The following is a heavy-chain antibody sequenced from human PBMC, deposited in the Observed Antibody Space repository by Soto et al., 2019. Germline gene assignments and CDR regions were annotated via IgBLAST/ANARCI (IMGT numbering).Heavy chain of an antibody. CDR3: SRSYYDSTGFAVDS. Sequence: QMQLQASGPGLVKPSETLSLTCNVSGASVSHGSWSWIRQPPGKGLEWIGFMYFGGSFNYNPSLTSRATISVETPKNQFSMKLTSVTASDTAVYYCSRSYYDSTGFAVDSWGHGTLVTVSS. D-gene: IGHD3-22*01. V-gene: IGHV4-59*02. CDR2: MYFGGSF. CDR1: GASVSHGS. J-gene: IGHJ5*01.